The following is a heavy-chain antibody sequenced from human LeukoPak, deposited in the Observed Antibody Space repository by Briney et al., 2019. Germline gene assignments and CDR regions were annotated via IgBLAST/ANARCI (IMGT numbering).Heavy chain of an antibody. Sequence: GSLRLSCAASGFTFSSYSMNWVRQAPGKGREWVGYIYYSGSTNYNLSLKSRVTISVDTSKNQFSLKLSSVTAADTAVYYCARQADYYDSSGYLNWFDPWGQGTLVTVSS. V-gene: IGHV4-59*01. J-gene: IGHJ5*02. D-gene: IGHD3-22*01. CDR3: ARQADYYDSSGYLNWFDP. CDR1: GFTFSSYS. CDR2: IYYSGST.